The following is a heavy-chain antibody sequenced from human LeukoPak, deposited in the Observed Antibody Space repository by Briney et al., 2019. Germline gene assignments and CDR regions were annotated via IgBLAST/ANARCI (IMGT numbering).Heavy chain of an antibody. V-gene: IGHV3-48*01. CDR3: ARDRSSGYYPYYLDY. CDR2: ITSSSNTI. D-gene: IGHD3-22*01. Sequence: GGSLRLSCAASGFTFSSYSMNWVRQAPGKGLEWVSYITSSSNTIYYADSVKGRFTFSRDNAKNSLYLQMNSLRAEDTAVYYCARDRSSGYYPYYLDYWGQGTLVTVSS. CDR1: GFTFSSYS. J-gene: IGHJ4*02.